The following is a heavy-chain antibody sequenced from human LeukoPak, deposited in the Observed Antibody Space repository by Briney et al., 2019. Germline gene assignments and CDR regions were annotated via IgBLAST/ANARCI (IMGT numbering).Heavy chain of an antibody. Sequence: GGSLRLSCAASGFTIGPYAMYWVRQGPGRGLEWVSVIKADGSGTFYADSVRGRFTTSRDNSKNSLYLQMNSLTSEDTALYYCATWAFYHNLDVWGQGTTVTVSS. J-gene: IGHJ6*02. CDR3: ATWAFYHNLDV. D-gene: IGHD2/OR15-2a*01. CDR2: IKADGSGT. V-gene: IGHV3-43*02. CDR1: GFTIGPYA.